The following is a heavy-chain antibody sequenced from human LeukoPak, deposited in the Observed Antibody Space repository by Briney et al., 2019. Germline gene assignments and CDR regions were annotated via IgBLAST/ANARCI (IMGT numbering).Heavy chain of an antibody. Sequence: GRSLRLSCAASGFTFDDYAMHWVRQAPGKGLEWVSGISWNSGSIDYADSVKGRFTISRDNAKNSLYLQMNGLRDEDTALYYCAKAFPLGAIPMGMDVWGQGTTVTVSS. D-gene: IGHD1-26*01. J-gene: IGHJ6*02. CDR1: GFTFDDYA. CDR2: ISWNSGSI. CDR3: AKAFPLGAIPMGMDV. V-gene: IGHV3-9*01.